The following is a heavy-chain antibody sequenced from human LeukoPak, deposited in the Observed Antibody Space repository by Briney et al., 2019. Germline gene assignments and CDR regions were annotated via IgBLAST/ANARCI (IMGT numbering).Heavy chain of an antibody. CDR3: ARGDGGNSAFDY. V-gene: IGHV3-11*05. Sequence: PGGSLRLSCAASGFTFSDYYMSWIRQTPEKGLEWVSYIGSNSYYTNYADSVKGRFTISRDNAKNSLYLQMNSLRTEDTAVYYCARGDGGNSAFDYWGQGNLVTVSS. D-gene: IGHD4-23*01. CDR1: GFTFSDYY. J-gene: IGHJ4*02. CDR2: IGSNSYYT.